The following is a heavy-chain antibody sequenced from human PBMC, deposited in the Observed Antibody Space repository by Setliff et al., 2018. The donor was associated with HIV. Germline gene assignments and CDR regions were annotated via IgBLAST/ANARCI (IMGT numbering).Heavy chain of an antibody. CDR3: ATGKLSGSGSPIYNWFDP. D-gene: IGHD3-10*01. V-gene: IGHV1-69*13. Sequence: GASVKVSCKASGGTFSIYAISWVRQAPGQGLEWMGGIIPIFGIPNYAQKFQGRVTITADESTSTAYMELSSLRSDDTAVYYCATGKLSGSGSPIYNWFDPWGQGTLVTVSS. CDR1: GGTFSIYA. J-gene: IGHJ5*02. CDR2: IIPIFGIP.